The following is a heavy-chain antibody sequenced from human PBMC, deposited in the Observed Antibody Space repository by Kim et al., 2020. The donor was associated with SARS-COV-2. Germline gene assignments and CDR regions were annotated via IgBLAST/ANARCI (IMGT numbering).Heavy chain of an antibody. J-gene: IGHJ4*02. CDR1: GGTFSSYA. V-gene: IGHV1-69*13. CDR2: IIPIFGTA. Sequence: SVKVSCKASGGTFSSYAISWVRQAPGQGLEWMGGIIPIFGTANYAQKFQGRVTITADESTSTAYMELSSLRSEDTAVYYCARAGPMVRGAYYFDYWGQGTLVTVSS. D-gene: IGHD3-10*01. CDR3: ARAGPMVRGAYYFDY.